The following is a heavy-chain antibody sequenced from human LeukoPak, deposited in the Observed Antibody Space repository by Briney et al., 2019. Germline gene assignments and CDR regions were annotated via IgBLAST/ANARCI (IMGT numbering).Heavy chain of an antibody. D-gene: IGHD3-9*01. CDR1: GFTFSQYA. Sequence: GGSLRLSCEASGFTFSQYAMSWVRQAPGKGLEWVSAIGGRGISTYYTASVKGRSTISRDNPKNTLHLQMNSLRAEDTAVYYCAKDLQGYDILTGLEVFDSWGQGTLVTVSS. CDR3: AKDLQGYDILTGLEVFDS. CDR2: IGGRGIST. J-gene: IGHJ4*02. V-gene: IGHV3-23*01.